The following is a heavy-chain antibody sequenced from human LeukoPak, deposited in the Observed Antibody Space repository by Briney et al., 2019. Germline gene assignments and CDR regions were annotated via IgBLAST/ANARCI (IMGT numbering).Heavy chain of an antibody. CDR2: IKTKTDGGTT. D-gene: IGHD5-24*01. CDR1: GFIFSNAW. J-gene: IGHJ4*02. CDR3: TRTRWLQLAFLYS. Sequence: GGSLRLSCAASGFIFSNAWMNWVRQAPGKGLEWVGRIKTKTDGGTTDYAAPVKGRFTISRDDSKNTLYLQMNSLKTEDTAVYYCTRTRWLQLAFLYSWGQGTLVTVSS. V-gene: IGHV3-15*07.